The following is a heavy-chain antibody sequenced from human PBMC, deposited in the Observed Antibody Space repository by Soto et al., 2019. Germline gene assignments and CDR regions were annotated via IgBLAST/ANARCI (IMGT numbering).Heavy chain of an antibody. CDR3: ARGPAQWLAVLPREGY. J-gene: IGHJ4*02. Sequence: QVQLVESGGGVVQPGGSLRLSCAASGFTFSTYAMHWVRQAPGKGLDWMAVITYDGGYKYYADSVKGRFTISRDNSKNTRYLQMNSLRADDTAVYYCARGPAQWLAVLPREGYWGQGTLVTVSS. CDR2: ITYDGGYK. CDR1: GFTFSTYA. D-gene: IGHD6-19*01. V-gene: IGHV3-30-3*01.